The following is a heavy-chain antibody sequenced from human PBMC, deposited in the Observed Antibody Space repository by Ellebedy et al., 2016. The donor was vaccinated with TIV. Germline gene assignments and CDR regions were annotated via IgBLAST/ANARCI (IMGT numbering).Heavy chain of an antibody. CDR2: ISSSSSYI. D-gene: IGHD2-2*01. CDR1: GFTFSSYS. Sequence: LSLTXXASGFTFSSYSMNWVRLAPGKGLEWVSSISSSSSYIYYADSVKGRFTISRDNAKNSLYLQMNSLRAEDTAVYYCARVEPFYCSSTSCKNLGSDYWGQGTLVTVSS. J-gene: IGHJ4*02. V-gene: IGHV3-21*01. CDR3: ARVEPFYCSSTSCKNLGSDY.